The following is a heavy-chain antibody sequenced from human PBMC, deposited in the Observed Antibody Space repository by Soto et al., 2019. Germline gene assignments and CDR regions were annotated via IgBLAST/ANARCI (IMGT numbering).Heavy chain of an antibody. V-gene: IGHV1-69*12. D-gene: IGHD2-15*01. CDR2: IIPIFGTA. J-gene: IGHJ3*02. CDR1: GGTFSSYA. Sequence: QVQLVQSGAEVKKPGSSVKVSCKASGGTFSSYAISWVRQAPGQGLEWMGGIIPIFGTANYAQKFQGRVTITADESTRPAYMELSSLRSEDTAVYYCARGGVLGYCSGGSCYEPPAEGFDIWGQGTMVTVSS. CDR3: ARGGVLGYCSGGSCYEPPAEGFDI.